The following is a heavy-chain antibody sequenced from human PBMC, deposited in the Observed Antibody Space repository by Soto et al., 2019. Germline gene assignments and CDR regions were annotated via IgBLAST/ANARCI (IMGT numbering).Heavy chain of an antibody. J-gene: IGHJ6*02. Sequence: QVQLVQSGAEVKKPGASVKVSCKASGYTFTSYGISWVRHAPGQGLEWMGWISAYTGNTNYAQKLQGRVTMTTDTATSTAYMELTSLTSDDTSVYHCASYHGDYYYYYGMDVWGQGTTVTVSS. D-gene: IGHD4-17*01. CDR2: ISAYTGNT. V-gene: IGHV1-18*01. CDR3: ASYHGDYYYYYGMDV. CDR1: GYTFTSYG.